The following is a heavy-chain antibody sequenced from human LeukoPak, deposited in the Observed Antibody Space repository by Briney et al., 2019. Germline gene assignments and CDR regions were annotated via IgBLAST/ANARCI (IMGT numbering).Heavy chain of an antibody. J-gene: IGHJ5*02. Sequence: SQTLSLTCTVSGGSISSGDYYWSWIRQPPGKGLEWIGYIYYSGSTYYNPSLKSRVTISVDTSKNQSSLKLSSVTAADTAVYYCARTKFLEWLQFNWFDPWGQGTLVTVSS. CDR2: IYYSGST. V-gene: IGHV4-30-4*08. D-gene: IGHD3-3*01. CDR1: GGSISSGDYY. CDR3: ARTKFLEWLQFNWFDP.